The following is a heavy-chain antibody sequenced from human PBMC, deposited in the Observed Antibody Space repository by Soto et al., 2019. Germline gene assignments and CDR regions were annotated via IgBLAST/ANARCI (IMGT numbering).Heavy chain of an antibody. CDR1: GGSISSGGYY. Sequence: QVQLQESGPGLVKPSQTLSLTCTVSGGSISSGGYYWSWIRQHPGKGLEWIGYIYYSGSTYYNPSLKSRVTISVDTSKNQFSLKLGSVTAADTAVYYCARSARFFVDGPTPVGYWGQGTLVTVSS. CDR2: IYYSGST. J-gene: IGHJ4*02. V-gene: IGHV4-31*03. CDR3: ARSARFFVDGPTPVGY. D-gene: IGHD3-3*01.